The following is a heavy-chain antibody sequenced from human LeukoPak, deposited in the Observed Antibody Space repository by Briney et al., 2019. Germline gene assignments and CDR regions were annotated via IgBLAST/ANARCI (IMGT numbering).Heavy chain of an antibody. J-gene: IGHJ1*01. V-gene: IGHV4-34*01. CDR3: ARYPWYSSSQSYFQH. CDR2: INHSGST. D-gene: IGHD6-13*01. Sequence: PSETLSLTCAVYGGSFSGYYWSWIRQPPGKGLEWIGEINHSGSTNYNPSLKSRVTISVATSKNQFSLKLSSVTAADTAVYYCARYPWYSSSQSYFQHWGQGTLVTVSS. CDR1: GGSFSGYY.